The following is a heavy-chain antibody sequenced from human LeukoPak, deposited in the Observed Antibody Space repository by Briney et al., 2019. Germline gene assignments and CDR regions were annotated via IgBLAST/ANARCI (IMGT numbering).Heavy chain of an antibody. J-gene: IGHJ4*02. D-gene: IGHD6-6*01. CDR3: AKGQGYRVYTSSSFCDF. CDR2: ISGSGGST. Sequence: PGGSLRLSCAASGFTFSSYAMSWVRQAPGKGLEWVSAISGSGGSTYYADSVKGRFTISRDNSKNTLYLQMNSLRADDTAVYYCAKGQGYRVYTSSSFCDFWGQGILVTVSS. CDR1: GFTFSSYA. V-gene: IGHV3-23*01.